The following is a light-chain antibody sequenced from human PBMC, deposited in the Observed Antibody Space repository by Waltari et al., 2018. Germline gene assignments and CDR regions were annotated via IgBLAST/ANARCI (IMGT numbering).Light chain of an antibody. CDR3: SSYTSATTLVV. CDR2: EVT. CDR1: SSDVGTYNY. J-gene: IGLJ1*01. V-gene: IGLV2-14*01. Sequence: QSAPTQPASVSGSPGQSITISCTGTSSDVGTYNYVSWYQQYPGKPPTLVIYEVTNRPSGVSDRFSGSKSGSTASLTISGLQPDDEAHYYCSSYTSATTLVVFGPGTWVTV.